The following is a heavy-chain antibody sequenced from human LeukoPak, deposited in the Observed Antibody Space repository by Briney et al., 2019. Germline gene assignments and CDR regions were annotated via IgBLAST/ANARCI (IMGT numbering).Heavy chain of an antibody. CDR1: EFTFTSYE. V-gene: IGHV3-48*03. D-gene: IGHD6-6*01. CDR3: ARGPSIAARYDAFDI. J-gene: IGHJ3*02. CDR2: ISSSGNTI. Sequence: GGSLRLSCAASEFTFTSYELNWVRQAPGKGLEWVPYISSSGNTISYADSVKGRFTISRDNAKNSLYLQVISLRAEDTAVYYCARGPSIAARYDAFDIWGQGTMVTVSS.